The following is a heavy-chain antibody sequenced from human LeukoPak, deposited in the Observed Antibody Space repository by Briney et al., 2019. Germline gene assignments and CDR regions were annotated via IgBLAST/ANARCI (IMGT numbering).Heavy chain of an antibody. CDR1: GYTLTELS. V-gene: IGHV1-24*01. CDR3: ATNLIRGVILNWFDP. J-gene: IGHJ5*02. CDR2: FDPEDGET. Sequence: ASVKVSCKVSGYTLTELSMHWVRQAPGKGLEWKGGFDPEDGETIYAQKFQGRVTMTEDTSTDTAYMELSSLRSEDTAVYYCATNLIRGVILNWFDPWGQGTLVTVSS. D-gene: IGHD3-10*01.